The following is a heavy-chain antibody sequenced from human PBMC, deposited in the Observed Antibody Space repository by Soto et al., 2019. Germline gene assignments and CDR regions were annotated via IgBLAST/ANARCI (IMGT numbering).Heavy chain of an antibody. V-gene: IGHV3-23*01. J-gene: IGHJ6*03. Sequence: GGSLRLSCAASGFTFSSYAMSWVSQAPGKGLEWVSAISGSGGSTYYADSVKGRFTISRDNSKNTLYLQMNSLRAEDTAVYYCAKAYYNFWSGYYARNYYYMDVWGKGTTVTVSS. CDR2: ISGSGGST. CDR1: GFTFSSYA. D-gene: IGHD3-3*01. CDR3: AKAYYNFWSGYYARNYYYMDV.